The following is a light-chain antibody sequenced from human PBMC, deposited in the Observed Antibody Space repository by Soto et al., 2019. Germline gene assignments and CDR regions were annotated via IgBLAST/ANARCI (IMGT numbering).Light chain of an antibody. CDR2: DVS. CDR3: SSYTTSNTRQIV. Sequence: QSALTQPASVSGSPGQSINISCTGTRSDVGGYNYVSWYQHHPGKAPKLIIYDVSNRPSGVSNPFSGSKSGNTASLTISGLQPEDEADYYCSSYTTSNTRQIVFGTGTQLTV. CDR1: RSDVGGYNY. V-gene: IGLV2-14*03. J-gene: IGLJ1*01.